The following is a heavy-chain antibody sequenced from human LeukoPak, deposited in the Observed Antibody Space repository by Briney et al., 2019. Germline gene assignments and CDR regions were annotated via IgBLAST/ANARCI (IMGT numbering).Heavy chain of an antibody. CDR2: IIPIFGTA. CDR3: ARIQLWANYYYYYMDV. Sequence: SVKVSCKASGFTFTSYGISWVRQAPGQGLEWMGGIIPIFGTANYAQKFQGRVTITADKSTSTAYMELSSLRSEDTAVYYCARIQLWANYYYYYMDVWGKGTTVTVSS. CDR1: GFTFTSYG. J-gene: IGHJ6*03. D-gene: IGHD5-18*01. V-gene: IGHV1-69*06.